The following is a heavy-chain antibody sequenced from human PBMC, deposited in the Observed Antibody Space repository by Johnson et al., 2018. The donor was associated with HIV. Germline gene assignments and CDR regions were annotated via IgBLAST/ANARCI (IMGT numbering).Heavy chain of an antibody. D-gene: IGHD3-3*01. V-gene: IGHV3-30*02. J-gene: IGHJ3*02. CDR3: AKASGNGYYVDGFDI. CDR2: IRYDGSNK. Sequence: QVQLVESGGGVVQPGGSLRLSCAASGFNFSNYGIHWVRQAPGKGLEWVAFIRYDGSNKYYAESMKGRFTISRDNSKNTLYMQMNSLRAEDTAVYYCAKASGNGYYVDGFDIWGQGTKVTVSS. CDR1: GFNFSNYG.